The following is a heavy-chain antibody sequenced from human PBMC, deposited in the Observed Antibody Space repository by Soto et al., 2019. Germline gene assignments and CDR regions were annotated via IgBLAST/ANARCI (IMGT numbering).Heavy chain of an antibody. Sequence: GSLRLSCVVSGFTFSSYWMNWVRQAPGKGLEWVANIKQDGSEKYYVDSVKGRFTISRDNAKNSLYLQMNSLRAEDTAVYYCARVLYYGSDYWGQGTLVTVSS. J-gene: IGHJ4*02. CDR2: IKQDGSEK. CDR3: ARVLYYGSDY. CDR1: GFTFSSYW. V-gene: IGHV3-7*01. D-gene: IGHD3-10*01.